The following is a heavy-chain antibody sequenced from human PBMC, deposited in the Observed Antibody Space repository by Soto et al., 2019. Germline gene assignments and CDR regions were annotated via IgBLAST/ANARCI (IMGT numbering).Heavy chain of an antibody. J-gene: IGHJ6*03. V-gene: IGHV3-11*01. Sequence: GGSLRLSCAASGFTFSDYYMSWIRQAPGKGLEWVSYISSDGATIYYADSVKGRFTISKDNAKNSLYLQMNSLRAEDTAVYYCARDHSGYVGFGVRYYFYMDVWGKGTKVTVSS. D-gene: IGHD5-12*01. CDR3: ARDHSGYVGFGVRYYFYMDV. CDR1: GFTFSDYY. CDR2: ISSDGATI.